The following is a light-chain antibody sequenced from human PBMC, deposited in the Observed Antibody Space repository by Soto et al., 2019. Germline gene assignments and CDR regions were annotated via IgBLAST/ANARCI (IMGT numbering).Light chain of an antibody. Sequence: QSVLTQPPSASGTPGQRFTIFCSGSSSNIGSNYVYWYQQLPGTAPKLLIYRNNQRPSGVPDRFSGSKSGTSASLAISGLRSEDEADYYCAAWDDSLSGWVFGGGTKLTVL. CDR2: RNN. CDR3: AAWDDSLSGWV. J-gene: IGLJ3*02. V-gene: IGLV1-47*01. CDR1: SSNIGSNY.